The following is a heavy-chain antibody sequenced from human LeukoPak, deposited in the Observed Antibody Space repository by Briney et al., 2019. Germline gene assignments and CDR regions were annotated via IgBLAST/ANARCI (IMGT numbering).Heavy chain of an antibody. CDR3: ARSHYDYVWGSPDY. D-gene: IGHD3-16*01. V-gene: IGHV4-39*01. Sequence: SETLSLTCTVSGGSVSSSTYYWGWIRQPPGKGLEWIGSIKYSGSTYYNPSLKSRVTISVDTSKNQFSLKLSSVTAADTAVYYCARSHYDYVWGSPDYWGQGTLVTVSS. J-gene: IGHJ4*02. CDR1: GGSVSSSTYY. CDR2: IKYSGST.